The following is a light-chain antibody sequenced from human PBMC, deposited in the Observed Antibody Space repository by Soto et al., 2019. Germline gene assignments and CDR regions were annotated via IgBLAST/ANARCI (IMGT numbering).Light chain of an antibody. CDR1: SSYVGGYNY. J-gene: IGLJ1*01. V-gene: IGLV2-14*01. Sequence: QSVLTQPASVSGSPGQSITISCTGTSSYVGGYNYVSWYQQHPGKAPKLMIYEVSNRPIGVSNRFSGSKSGNTASLTISGLQAEDEADYYCSSYTSSSTYVFGTGTKVTVL. CDR2: EVS. CDR3: SSYTSSSTYV.